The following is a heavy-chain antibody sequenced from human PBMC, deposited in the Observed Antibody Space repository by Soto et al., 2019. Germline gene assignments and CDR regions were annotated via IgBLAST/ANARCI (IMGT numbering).Heavy chain of an antibody. V-gene: IGHV3-49*03. CDR2: IRSKAYGGTT. CDR3: TRAVRDIVAPDFDY. D-gene: IGHD5-12*01. J-gene: IGHJ4*02. Sequence: PGGSLRLSCTASGFTFGDYAMSWFRQAPGKGLEWVGFIRSKAYGGTTEYAASVKGRFTISRDDSKSIAYLQMNSLKTEDTAAYYCTRAVRDIVAPDFDYWGQGTLVTVSS. CDR1: GFTFGDYA.